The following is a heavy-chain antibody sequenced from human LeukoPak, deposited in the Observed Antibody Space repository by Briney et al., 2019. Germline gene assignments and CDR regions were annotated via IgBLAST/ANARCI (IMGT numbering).Heavy chain of an antibody. CDR2: ISGIGSI. V-gene: IGHV4-59*08. J-gene: IGHJ4*02. CDR3: AGHHPRNTVDF. CDR1: GGSISSYY. D-gene: IGHD2/OR15-2a*01. Sequence: SETLSLTCTVSGGSISSYYWSWIRQPPGKGLEWNAYISGIGSINYNPSLKSRVTISLDTSKSQFSLKLSSVTAADTAVYYCAGHHPRNTVDFWGQGTLVTVSS.